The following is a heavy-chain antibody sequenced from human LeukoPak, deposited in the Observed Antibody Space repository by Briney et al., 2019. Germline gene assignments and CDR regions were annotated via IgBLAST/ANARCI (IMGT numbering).Heavy chain of an antibody. CDR3: ARLNYYDSSGSKFDP. CDR1: GHSVYNYW. V-gene: IGHV5-51*01. D-gene: IGHD3-22*01. CDR2: IYPGDSDT. Sequence: GESLKISCKVCGHSVYNYWIGWVRQMPGKGLEWMGIIYPGDSDTRYSPSFQGQVTISADKSITTAYLQWSSLKASDTAIYYCARLNYYDSSGSKFDPWGQGTLVTVSS. J-gene: IGHJ5*02.